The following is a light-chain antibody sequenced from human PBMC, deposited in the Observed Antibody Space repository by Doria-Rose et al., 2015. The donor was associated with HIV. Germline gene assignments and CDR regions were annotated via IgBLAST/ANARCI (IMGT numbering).Light chain of an antibody. CDR2: EVN. CDR3: CSYAGTPLV. CDR1: SNDVGRYNL. Sequence: GTSNDVGRYNLVSWYQQHPGKAPKLMIYEVNKRPSGVSYRFSGSKSGNTASLTISGLQAEDEADYYCCSYAGTPLVFGSGTKVTVL. J-gene: IGLJ1*01. V-gene: IGLV2-23*02.